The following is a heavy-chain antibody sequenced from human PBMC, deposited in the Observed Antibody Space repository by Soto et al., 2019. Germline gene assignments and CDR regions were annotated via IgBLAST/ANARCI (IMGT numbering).Heavy chain of an antibody. V-gene: IGHV4-59*01. CDR3: ARSTRGSSWYTY. CDR1: GGSISSYY. CDR2: IYSNGRT. Sequence: PSETLSLTCTVSGGSISSYYWTWIRQPPGKGLEWIGYIYSNGRTNYNPSLKSRVTISVDTSKNQFSLKLSSVTAADTAVYYCARSTRGSSWYTYWGQGTLVTVSS. J-gene: IGHJ4*02. D-gene: IGHD6-13*01.